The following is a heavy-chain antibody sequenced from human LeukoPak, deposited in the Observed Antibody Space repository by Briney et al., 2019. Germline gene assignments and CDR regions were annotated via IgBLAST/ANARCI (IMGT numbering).Heavy chain of an antibody. Sequence: GGSLRLSCAASGVTFSDYYMSWIRQAPGKGLEWVSYISSSGSITYYADSVKGRFTISRDNAKNSLYLQVNSLRAEDTAVYYCARVVRYSWFDPWGQGTLVTVSS. J-gene: IGHJ5*02. CDR1: GVTFSDYY. CDR2: ISSSGSIT. CDR3: ARVVRYSWFDP. V-gene: IGHV3-11*01. D-gene: IGHD3-10*01.